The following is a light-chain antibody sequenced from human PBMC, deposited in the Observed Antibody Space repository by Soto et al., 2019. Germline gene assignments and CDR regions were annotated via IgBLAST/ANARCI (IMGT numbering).Light chain of an antibody. J-gene: IGKJ2*01. CDR2: AAS. CDR1: QSVGIY. CDR3: QHYYNYPYS. V-gene: IGKV1-8*01. Sequence: AMRMTQSPSSLSASTGDRVTVTCRARQSVGIYLAWYQQKPGAAPKLLIYAASTLHIGVPSRFTGSGYGTDFNLTICCMQSEDLANYYCQHYYNYPYSFCQGTKVDIK.